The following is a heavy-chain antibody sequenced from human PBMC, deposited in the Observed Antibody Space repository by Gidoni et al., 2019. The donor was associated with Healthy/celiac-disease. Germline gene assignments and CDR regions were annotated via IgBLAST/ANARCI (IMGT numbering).Heavy chain of an antibody. Sequence: QVQLQPWGAGLLKPSETLSLTCAVYGGYFSGYYWSWIRQSPGKGLEWMGEINHSGSTNYNPSLKSRVTISVDTSKNQFSLKLSSVTAADTAVYYCARGRRYSSSWYNHYYGMDVWGQGTTVTVSS. V-gene: IGHV4-34*01. D-gene: IGHD6-13*01. CDR1: GGYFSGYY. J-gene: IGHJ6*02. CDR2: INHSGST. CDR3: ARGRRYSSSWYNHYYGMDV.